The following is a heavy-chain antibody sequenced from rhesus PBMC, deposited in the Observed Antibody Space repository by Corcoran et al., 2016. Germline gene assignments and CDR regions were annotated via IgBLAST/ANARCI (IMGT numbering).Heavy chain of an antibody. Sequence: QVQLQQCGEGLVKPLETPSLTSAVDGGSISGSYYWSWIRQPPGKGLSWIGYIYCNSASTNDHPSLYTGVPISQDTSTNRVSLKLGFVTAGGPAVCYCASGGGIAAAGIDYWGQRVLVTVSS. V-gene: IGHV4-73*01. J-gene: IGHJ4*01. CDR2: IYCNSAST. CDR3: ASGGGIAAAGIDY. D-gene: IGHD6-25*01. CDR1: GGSISGSYY.